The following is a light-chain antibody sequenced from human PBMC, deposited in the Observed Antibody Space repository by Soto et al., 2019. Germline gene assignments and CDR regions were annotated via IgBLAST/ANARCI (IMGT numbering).Light chain of an antibody. CDR2: SNN. V-gene: IGLV1-47*02. CDR3: ASWDDRLGAVI. Sequence: QSVLTQPPSASGTPGQKVFISCSGSSSNIGGTNYAYWYQQLPGAAPKLLMHSNNLRPSGVPERISGSKFGTAASLAISGHRSEDEAVYYCASWDDRLGAVIFGGGTKLTVL. J-gene: IGLJ2*01. CDR1: SSNIGGTNY.